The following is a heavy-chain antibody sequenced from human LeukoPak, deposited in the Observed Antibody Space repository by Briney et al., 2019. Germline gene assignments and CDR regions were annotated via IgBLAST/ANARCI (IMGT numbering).Heavy chain of an antibody. J-gene: IGHJ2*01. D-gene: IGHD2-21*01. Sequence: PSETLSLTCTVSGGSISSCYLSWIRQPPGKGLEWIGYIYYSGSTNYNPSLKSRVTISVDTSKNQFSLKLSSVTAADTAVYYCARMRGGALYFDLWGRGTLVTVSS. V-gene: IGHV4-59*08. CDR2: IYYSGST. CDR1: GGSISSCY. CDR3: ARMRGGALYFDL.